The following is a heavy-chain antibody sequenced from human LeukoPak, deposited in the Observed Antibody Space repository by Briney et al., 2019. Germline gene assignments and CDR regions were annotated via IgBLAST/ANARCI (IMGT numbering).Heavy chain of an antibody. D-gene: IGHD1-1*01. CDR1: GFTFSSYG. CDR3: AGGWDDVGGYYFDY. V-gene: IGHV3-33*01. CDR2: IWYDGSNK. J-gene: IGHJ4*02. Sequence: GGSLRLSCAASGFTFSSYGMHWVRQAPGKGLEWVAVIWYDGSNKYYADSVKGRFTISRDNSKNTLYLQMNSLRAEDTAVYYCAGGWDDVGGYYFDYWGQGTLVTASS.